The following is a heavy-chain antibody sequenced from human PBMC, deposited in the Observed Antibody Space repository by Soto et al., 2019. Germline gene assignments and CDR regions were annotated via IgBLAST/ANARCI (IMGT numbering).Heavy chain of an antibody. CDR2: IYYSGST. V-gene: IGHV4-59*01. J-gene: IGHJ6*02. CDR3: ARVHLVTATAYYGMDV. D-gene: IGHD2-15*01. CDR1: GGSISSYY. Sequence: TLSLTCTVSGGSISSYYWSWIRQPPGKGLEWIGYIYYSGSTNYNPSLKSRVTISVDTSKNQFSLKLSSVTAADTAVYYCARVHLVTATAYYGMDVWGQGTTVTVSS.